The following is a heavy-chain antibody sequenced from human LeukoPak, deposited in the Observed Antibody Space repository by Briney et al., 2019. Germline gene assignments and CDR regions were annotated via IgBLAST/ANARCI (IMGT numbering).Heavy chain of an antibody. CDR3: ARDPGYSFGLDYYYYGMDV. CDR2: ISSSSSYI. V-gene: IGHV3-21*01. CDR1: GFTFSTYR. D-gene: IGHD5-18*01. J-gene: IGHJ6*02. Sequence: GGSLRLSCAASGFTFSTYRMNWVRQAPGKGLEWVSSISSSSSYIYYAESVKGRFNISRDNAKNALYLRMNSLRAEDTGVYYCARDPGYSFGLDYYYYGMDVWGQGTTVTASS.